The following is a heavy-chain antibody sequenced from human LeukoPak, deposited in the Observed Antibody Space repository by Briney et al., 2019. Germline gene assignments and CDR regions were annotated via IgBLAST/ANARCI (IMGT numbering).Heavy chain of an antibody. CDR2: VSQSGNT. D-gene: IGHD3-10*01. J-gene: IGHJ2*01. Sequence: SETLSLTCTLSGDSISSSDHYRVWIRQSPGKGLEWIGSVSQSGNTYYKSSLKSRVTVSIDTSKNEFSLILTSVTAADTAEYYYARHLYYSASGFWYIDLWGRGTLVIVSP. CDR3: ARHLYYSASGFWYIDL. V-gene: IGHV4-39*01. CDR1: GDSISSSDHY.